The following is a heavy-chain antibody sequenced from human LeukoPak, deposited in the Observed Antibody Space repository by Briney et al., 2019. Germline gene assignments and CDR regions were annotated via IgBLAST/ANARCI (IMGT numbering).Heavy chain of an antibody. D-gene: IGHD3-10*02. Sequence: GGSLRLSCAASGFTFSSYGMSWVRQAPGKGLECVAKIQEDGNEMHYVDSVKGRFTISRDNARNSLYLQMNNLRVEDTAIYYCARDYAGGWIDYWGQGIMVTVSS. CDR2: IQEDGNEM. J-gene: IGHJ4*02. V-gene: IGHV3-7*01. CDR1: GFTFSSYG. CDR3: ARDYAGGWIDY.